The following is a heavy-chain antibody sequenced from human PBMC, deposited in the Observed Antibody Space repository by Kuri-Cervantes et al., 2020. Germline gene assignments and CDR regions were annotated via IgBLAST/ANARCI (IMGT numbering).Heavy chain of an antibody. D-gene: IGHD3-16*01. V-gene: IGHV3-15*01. J-gene: IGHJ4*02. Sequence: GGSLRLSCAASGFTFSGSAMHWVRQASGKGLEWVGRIKRKTDGGTADYAAPVKGRFIISRDDSKKTLYLQMNSLKAEDTAVYHCTSGWGTIDYWGQGTPVTVSS. CDR3: TSGWGTIDY. CDR2: IKRKTDGGTA. CDR1: GFTFSGSA.